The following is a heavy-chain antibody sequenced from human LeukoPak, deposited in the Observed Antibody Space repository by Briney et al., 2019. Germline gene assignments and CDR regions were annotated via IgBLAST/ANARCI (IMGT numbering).Heavy chain of an antibody. CDR2: IKSKTDGGTT. J-gene: IGHJ4*02. CDR1: GFTFSNAW. D-gene: IGHD6-13*01. Sequence: PGGSLRLSCAASGFTFSNAWMSWVRQAPGKGLEWVGRIKSKTDGGTTDYAAPVKGRFTISRDDSKNTLYLQMNSLKTEDTAVYYCTTLADGGAAAGTTFFDYWGQGTQVTVSS. V-gene: IGHV3-15*01. CDR3: TTLADGGAAAGTTFFDY.